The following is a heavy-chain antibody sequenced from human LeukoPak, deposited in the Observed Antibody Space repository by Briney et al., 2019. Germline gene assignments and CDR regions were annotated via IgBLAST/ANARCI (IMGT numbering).Heavy chain of an antibody. D-gene: IGHD3-22*01. V-gene: IGHV3-74*01. CDR2: INTDGSST. CDR1: GFTFSSYW. J-gene: IGHJ3*02. Sequence: GGSLRLSCAASGFTFSSYWMHWVRQAPGKGLVWVSRINTDGSSTSYADSVKGRFTISRDNAKNTLYLQMNSLRAEDTAVYYCARVLEPYYYDSSGYLDAFDIWGQGTMVTVSS. CDR3: ARVLEPYYYDSSGYLDAFDI.